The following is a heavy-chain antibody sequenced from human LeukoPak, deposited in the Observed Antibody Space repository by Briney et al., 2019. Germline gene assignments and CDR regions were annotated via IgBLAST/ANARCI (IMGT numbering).Heavy chain of an antibody. V-gene: IGHV3-23*01. CDR3: AKDASGVPRPHDY. D-gene: IGHD3-3*01. CDR1: GFTFSSYG. CDR2: ISGSGGTT. Sequence: PGGSLRLSCAASGFTFSSYGMHWVRQAPGKGLEWVSSISGSGGTTYYADSVKGRFTISRDNSKNTLYLQMNSLRAEDTAVYYCAKDASGVPRPHDYWGQGTLVTVSS. J-gene: IGHJ4*02.